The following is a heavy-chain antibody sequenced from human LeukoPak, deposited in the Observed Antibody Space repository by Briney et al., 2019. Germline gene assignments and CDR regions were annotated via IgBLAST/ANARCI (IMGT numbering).Heavy chain of an antibody. V-gene: IGHV4-34*01. CDR2: INHSGST. CDR1: GGSFSGYY. Sequence: PSETLSLTCAVYGGSFSGYYWSWIRQPPGEGLEWIGEINHSGSTNYNPSLKSRVTISVDTSKNQFSLKLSSVTAADTAVYYCARGGVVVTARFFYWGQGTLVTVSS. J-gene: IGHJ4*02. D-gene: IGHD2-21*02. CDR3: ARGGVVVTARFFY.